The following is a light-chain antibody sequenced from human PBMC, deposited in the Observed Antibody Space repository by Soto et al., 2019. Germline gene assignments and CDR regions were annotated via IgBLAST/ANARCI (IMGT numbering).Light chain of an antibody. J-gene: IGLJ3*02. V-gene: IGLV1-51*01. Sequence: QSVLTQPPSVSAAPGQRVSISCSGGSSNIGNNYVSWYRQLPGTAPKLLIYDNIMRFSGIPDRFSGSKSGTSASLGITGLQTGDEAEYYCATWDSSLSVGVFGGGTKLTVL. CDR2: DNI. CDR3: ATWDSSLSVGV. CDR1: SSNIGNNY.